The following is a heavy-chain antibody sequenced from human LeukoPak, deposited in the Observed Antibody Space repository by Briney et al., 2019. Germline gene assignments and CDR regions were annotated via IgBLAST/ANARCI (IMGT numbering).Heavy chain of an antibody. J-gene: IGHJ4*02. V-gene: IGHV4-38-2*01. Sequence: SETLSLTCAVSGYSISSGYDWGCIRQPPGKGLVWMGSIYHTVSHSYNPSLKRRVTISVDTSKNHFSLKLSSVTPAHTAVYYCARHSSGYYYEGLYFDYWGQGTLVTVSS. CDR1: GYSISSGYD. CDR2: IYHTVSH. D-gene: IGHD3-22*01. CDR3: ARHSSGYYYEGLYFDY.